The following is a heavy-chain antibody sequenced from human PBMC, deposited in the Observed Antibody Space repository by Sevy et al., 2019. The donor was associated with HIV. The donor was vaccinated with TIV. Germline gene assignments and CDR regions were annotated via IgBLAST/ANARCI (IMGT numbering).Heavy chain of an antibody. J-gene: IGHJ4*02. Sequence: ASVKVSCKVSGYTFSKLSMHWVRQAPGKGLEWMGGFHEDGESMYAQKFQGRVTMTEDTSTDTAYMELSSLRSEDTAVYYCATDIVVGRDYWGQGTLVTVSS. CDR2: FHEDGES. D-gene: IGHD2-2*01. V-gene: IGHV1-24*01. CDR1: GYTFSKLS. CDR3: ATDIVVGRDY.